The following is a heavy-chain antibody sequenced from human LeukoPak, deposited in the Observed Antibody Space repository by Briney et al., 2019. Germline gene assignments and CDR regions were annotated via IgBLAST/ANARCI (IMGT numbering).Heavy chain of an antibody. J-gene: IGHJ5*02. D-gene: IGHD2-15*01. Sequence: PVASVKVSCKASGYTFTSYAMHWVRQAPGQGLEWMGWINPNSGGTNYAQKFQGWVTMTRDTSISTAYMELSRLRSDDTAVYYCARGGPTIVVVVAATDWFDPWGQGTLVTVSS. V-gene: IGHV1-2*04. CDR3: ARGGPTIVVVVAATDWFDP. CDR1: GYTFTSYA. CDR2: INPNSGGT.